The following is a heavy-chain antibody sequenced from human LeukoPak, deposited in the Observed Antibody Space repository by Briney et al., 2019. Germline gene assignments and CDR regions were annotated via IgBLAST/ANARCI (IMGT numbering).Heavy chain of an antibody. CDR3: ARIGHEDYYFDY. V-gene: IGHV4-59*01. CDR1: GGSISSYY. J-gene: IGHJ4*02. Sequence: SETLSLTCTVSGGSISSYYWSWIRQPPGKGLEWIGYIYYSGSTNYNPSLKSRVTISVDTSKNQFSLKLSSVTAADTAVYYCARIGHEDYYFDYWGQGTLATVSS. CDR2: IYYSGST.